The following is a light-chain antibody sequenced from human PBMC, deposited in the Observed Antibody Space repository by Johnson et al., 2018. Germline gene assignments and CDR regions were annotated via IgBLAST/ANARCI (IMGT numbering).Light chain of an antibody. Sequence: SVLTQPPSVSAAPGQKVTISCSGSSSNIGNNYVYWYQQLPGTAPKLLIYENNKRPSGIPDRFSGSTSGTSATLGITGLQTGDEADYYCGTWDSSLSAGNVFGTGTKVTVL. CDR3: GTWDSSLSAGNV. CDR1: SSNIGNNY. J-gene: IGLJ1*01. CDR2: ENN. V-gene: IGLV1-51*02.